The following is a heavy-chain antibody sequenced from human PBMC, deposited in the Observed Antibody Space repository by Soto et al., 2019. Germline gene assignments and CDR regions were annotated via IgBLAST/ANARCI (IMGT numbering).Heavy chain of an antibody. V-gene: IGHV3-23*01. CDR2: ISDSGGNT. CDR3: AKGRPYSSGWHYFDH. J-gene: IGHJ4*02. D-gene: IGHD6-19*01. Sequence: EVQLLESGGGLVQPGGSLRLSCAASGLTFSSHAMSWVRQAPGKGLEWVSTISDSGGNTYYADSVKGRFTISRDNPKNTLYLQMNSLRADDTAVYYCAKGRPYSSGWHYFDHWGPGTLVTVSS. CDR1: GLTFSSHA.